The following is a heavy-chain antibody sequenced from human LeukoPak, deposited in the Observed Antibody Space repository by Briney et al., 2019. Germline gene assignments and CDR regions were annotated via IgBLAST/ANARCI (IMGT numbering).Heavy chain of an antibody. V-gene: IGHV4-59*08. D-gene: IGHD1-7*01. CDR3: ARTELRYYGMDV. CDR1: GGSISSYY. CDR2: IYYSGST. Sequence: PSETLSLTCTVSGGSISSYYWSWIRQPPGKGLEWIGCIYYSGSTNYNPSLKSRVTISVDTSKNQFSLKLSSVTAADTAVYYCARTELRYYGMDVWGQGTTVTVSS. J-gene: IGHJ6*02.